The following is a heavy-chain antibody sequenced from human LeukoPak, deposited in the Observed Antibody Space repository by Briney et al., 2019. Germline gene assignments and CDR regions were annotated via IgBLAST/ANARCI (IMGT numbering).Heavy chain of an antibody. V-gene: IGHV1-69*01. CDR2: IIPIFGTA. CDR1: GGTFSNYA. Sequence: SVKVSCKASGGTFSNYAISWVRQAPGQGLEWMGAIIPIFGTANYAQKFQGRVTITADESTSAAYMELSSLRSEDTAVYYCARILSSSWYEYFHHWGQGTLVTVSS. J-gene: IGHJ1*01. CDR3: ARILSSSWYEYFHH. D-gene: IGHD6-19*01.